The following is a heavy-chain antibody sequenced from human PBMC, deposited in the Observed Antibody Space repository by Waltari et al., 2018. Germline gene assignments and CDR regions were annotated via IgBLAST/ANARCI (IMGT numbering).Heavy chain of an antibody. J-gene: IGHJ4*02. D-gene: IGHD5-18*01. CDR1: GGSFSGYY. Sequence: QVQLQQWGAGLLKPSETLSLTCAVYGGSFSGYYCSWIRQPPGKGLEWIGEINHSGSTNYNPSLKSRVTISVDTSKNQFSLKLSSVTAADTAVYYCARGNVDTAISYWGQGTLVTVSS. CDR2: INHSGST. CDR3: ARGNVDTAISY. V-gene: IGHV4-34*01.